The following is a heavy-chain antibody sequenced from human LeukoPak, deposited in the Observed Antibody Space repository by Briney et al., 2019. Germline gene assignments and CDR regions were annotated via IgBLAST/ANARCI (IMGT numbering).Heavy chain of an antibody. V-gene: IGHV4-4*02. CDR2: IYHSGST. J-gene: IGHJ4*02. Sequence: SETLSLTCTVSGGSISSSNWWSWVRQPPGKGLEWIGEIYHSGSTNYNPSLKSRVTISVDKSKNQFSLKLSSVTAADTAVYYCARDRHSDYGDYYFDYWGQGTLVTVSS. CDR1: GGSISSSNW. CDR3: ARDRHSDYGDYYFDY. D-gene: IGHD4-17*01.